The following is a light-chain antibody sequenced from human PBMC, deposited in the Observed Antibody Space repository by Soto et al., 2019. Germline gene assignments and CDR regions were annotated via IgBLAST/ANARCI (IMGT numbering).Light chain of an antibody. J-gene: IGLJ2*01. V-gene: IGLV1-51*01. CDR3: GTWDSSLSAVV. Sequence: QSVLTQPPSVSAAPGQTVTISCSGSSSNIGNNYVSWYQQVPGTAPKLLLYDNNKRPSGTPDRFSGSKSGTSATLAITGLQTGDEADYYCGTWDSSLSAVVFGGGTKLTVL. CDR1: SSNIGNNY. CDR2: DNN.